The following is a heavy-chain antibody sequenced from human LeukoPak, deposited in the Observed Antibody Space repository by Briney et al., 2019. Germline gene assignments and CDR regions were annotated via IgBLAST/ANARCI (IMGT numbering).Heavy chain of an antibody. Sequence: PSETLSLTCTVSGGSISSSSHYWGWIRQSPGKGLEWIGSIYYSGSTYYNPSLKSRVTISLDTSKNQFSLRLSSVTAADTAIYYCARDSYASGSPRGMDVWGRGTPVTVSS. CDR1: GGSISSSSHY. D-gene: IGHD3-10*01. CDR3: ARDSYASGSPRGMDV. V-gene: IGHV4-39*07. CDR2: IYYSGST. J-gene: IGHJ6*02.